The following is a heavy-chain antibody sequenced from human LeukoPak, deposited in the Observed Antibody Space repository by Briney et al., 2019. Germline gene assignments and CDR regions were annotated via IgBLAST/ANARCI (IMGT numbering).Heavy chain of an antibody. V-gene: IGHV3-23*01. Sequence: GGSLRLSCAASGFTFSNYAMSWVRQAPGKGLEWVSAISSGGGSTYYADSVKGRFTISRDNSKNTLYLQMNSLRAEDTAVYYCAKSPGYSSSWYDYWGQGTLVTVSS. CDR2: ISSGGGST. D-gene: IGHD6-13*01. CDR3: AKSPGYSSSWYDY. J-gene: IGHJ4*02. CDR1: GFTFSNYA.